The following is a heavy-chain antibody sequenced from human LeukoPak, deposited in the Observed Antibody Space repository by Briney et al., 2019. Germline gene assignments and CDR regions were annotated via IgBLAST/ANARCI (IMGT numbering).Heavy chain of an antibody. V-gene: IGHV3-7*03. CDR1: GFPFNAYW. Sequence: GGSLRLSCAASGFPFNAYWMTWVRQAPGKGLEWVANIRQDGDTKYYVDSVKGRFTISRDNAMNSLYLQMNSLRAEDTAIYYCAGSLPYGTTWYGRSDFWGQGTQVTVSS. J-gene: IGHJ4*02. D-gene: IGHD6-13*01. CDR2: IRQDGDTK. CDR3: AGSLPYGTTWYGRSDF.